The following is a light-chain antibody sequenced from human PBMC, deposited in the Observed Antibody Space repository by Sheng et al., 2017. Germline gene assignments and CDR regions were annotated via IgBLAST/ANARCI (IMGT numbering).Light chain of an antibody. CDR2: DVS. Sequence: QSALTQPRSVSGSPGQSVTISCTGTSSDVGGYNYVSWYQQHPGKAPKLMIYDVSKRPSGVPDRFSGSKSGNTASLTISGLQAEDEADYYCCSYAGSYKGVFGGGTKLTV. J-gene: IGLJ3*02. V-gene: IGLV2-11*01. CDR1: SSDVGGYNY. CDR3: CSYAGSYKGV.